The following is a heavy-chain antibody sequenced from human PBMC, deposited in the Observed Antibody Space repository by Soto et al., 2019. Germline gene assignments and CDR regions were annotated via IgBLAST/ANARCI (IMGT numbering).Heavy chain of an antibody. J-gene: IGHJ4*02. CDR1: GFTFRDNW. Sequence: EVKVVESGGGLVQPGGSLRLSCAASGFTFRDNWMHGVRQPPGKGPVWVSRISGDASSTSYADSVKGRFTISRDSAKNTVYLQMDSLRVEDTAVYYCTRGGTRTTYWGLFDSWGQGTLVTVSS. D-gene: IGHD7-27*01. V-gene: IGHV3-74*01. CDR2: ISGDASST. CDR3: TRGGTRTTYWGLFDS.